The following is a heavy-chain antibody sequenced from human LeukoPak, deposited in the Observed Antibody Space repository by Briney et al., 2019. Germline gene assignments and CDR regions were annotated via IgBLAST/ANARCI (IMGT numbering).Heavy chain of an antibody. J-gene: IGHJ3*02. CDR1: GGSISSSSYY. CDR3: ASRTYYYDSSAYYGAFDI. V-gene: IGHV4-39*01. D-gene: IGHD3-22*01. Sequence: PSETLSLTCTVPGGSISSSSYYWGWIRQPPGKGLEWIGSIYYSGSTNYNPSLKSRVTTSVDTSKNQFSLKLSSVTAADTAVYYCASRTYYYDSSAYYGAFDIWGQGTMVTVSS. CDR2: IYYSGST.